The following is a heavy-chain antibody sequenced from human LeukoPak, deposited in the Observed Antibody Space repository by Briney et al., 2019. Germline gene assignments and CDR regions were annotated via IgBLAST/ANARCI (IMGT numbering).Heavy chain of an antibody. CDR1: GFTFSSYA. CDR2: IYYSGST. J-gene: IGHJ5*02. D-gene: IGHD3-3*01. Sequence: GSLRLSCAASGFTFSSYAMSWIRQPPGKGLEWIGYIYYSGSTNYNPSLKSRVTISVDTSKNQFSLKLSSVTAADTAVYYCARAEEFDFWSGYSGFDPWGQGTLVTVSS. CDR3: ARAEEFDFWSGYSGFDP. V-gene: IGHV4-59*01.